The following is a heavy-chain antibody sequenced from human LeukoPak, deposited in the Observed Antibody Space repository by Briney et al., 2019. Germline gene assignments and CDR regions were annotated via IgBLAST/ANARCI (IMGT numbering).Heavy chain of an antibody. Sequence: SETLSLTCTVSGGSISSGGYHWSWIRQPPGKGLEWIGYIYHSGSTYYNPSLKSRVTISVDRSKNQFSLKLSSVTAADTAVYYCARTVDCTNGVCRDYWGQGTLVTVSS. V-gene: IGHV4-30-2*01. CDR1: GGSISSGGYH. CDR3: ARTVDCTNGVCRDY. D-gene: IGHD2-8*01. J-gene: IGHJ4*02. CDR2: IYHSGST.